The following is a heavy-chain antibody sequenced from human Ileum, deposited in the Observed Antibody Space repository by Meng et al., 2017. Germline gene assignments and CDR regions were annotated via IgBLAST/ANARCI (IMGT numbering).Heavy chain of an antibody. CDR3: ASNLFKISGSYGSSKFDY. Sequence: ASVKVSCKASGYTFTSYDINWVRQATGQGLEWMGWMNPNSGNTGYAQKFQGRVTMTRNTSISTAYMELSSLRSEDTAVYYCASNLFKISGSYGSSKFDYWGQGTLVTVSS. V-gene: IGHV1-8*01. CDR2: MNPNSGNT. J-gene: IGHJ4*02. CDR1: GYTFTSYD. D-gene: IGHD1-26*01.